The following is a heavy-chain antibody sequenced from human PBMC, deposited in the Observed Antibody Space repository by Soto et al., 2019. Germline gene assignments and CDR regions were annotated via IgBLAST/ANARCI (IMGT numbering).Heavy chain of an antibody. D-gene: IGHD3-22*01. CDR2: ISYDGSNK. Sequence: GVLGLSCAASGFTFSSYAMHWVRQAPGKGLEWVAVISYDGSNKYYANSVKGRFTISRDNSKNTLYLQMNSLRAEDTVVYYCARDFGPYDSSGYLDYYYYGMDVWGQGTTVTVSS. J-gene: IGHJ6*02. CDR1: GFTFSSYA. CDR3: ARDFGPYDSSGYLDYYYYGMDV. V-gene: IGHV3-30-3*01.